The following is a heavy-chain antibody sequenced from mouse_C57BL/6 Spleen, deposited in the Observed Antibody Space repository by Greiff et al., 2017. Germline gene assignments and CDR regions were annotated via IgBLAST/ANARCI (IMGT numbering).Heavy chain of an antibody. V-gene: IGHV1-62-2*01. J-gene: IGHJ2*01. CDR2: FYPGSGSI. Sequence: QVQLQQSGAELVKPGASVKLSCKASGYTFTEYTIHWVKQRSGQGLEWIGWFYPGSGSIKYNENFKDKATLTADKSSSTVYMELSRLTSEDSAVDFCARRNDYDDYFDYWGQGTTLTVSS. CDR3: ARRNDYDDYFDY. D-gene: IGHD2-4*01. CDR1: GYTFTEYT.